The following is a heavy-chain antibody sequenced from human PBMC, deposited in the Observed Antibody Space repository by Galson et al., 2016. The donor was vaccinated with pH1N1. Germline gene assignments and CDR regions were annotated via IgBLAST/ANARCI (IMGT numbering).Heavy chain of an antibody. J-gene: IGHJ4*02. CDR1: GFTFNKYA. CDR2: ISGNGDKT. Sequence: SLRLSCAASGFTFNKYAMNWVRQAPGKGLEWVSVISGNGDKTYYADSVKGRFTISRDNSNNTLYLQMDSLRAEDTAVYFCAKADHIWASYFDYWGQGTLVTVSS. CDR3: AKADHIWASYFDY. D-gene: IGHD2-21*01. V-gene: IGHV3-23*01.